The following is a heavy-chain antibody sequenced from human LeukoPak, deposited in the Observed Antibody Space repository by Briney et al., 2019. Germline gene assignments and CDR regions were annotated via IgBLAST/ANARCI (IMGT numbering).Heavy chain of an antibody. CDR2: LSSSENTI. D-gene: IGHD3/OR15-3a*01. J-gene: IGHJ4*02. CDR1: GFTFNTYN. Sequence: GGSLRLSCVASGFTFNTYNFVWVRQAPGKGLEWLSYLSSSENTIYYADSVRGRFTISRDNAKDSLFLQMNSVRAEDTAVYYCARCSFWTAYSFDYGGQGTLVTVSS. V-gene: IGHV3-48*01. CDR3: ARCSFWTAYSFDY.